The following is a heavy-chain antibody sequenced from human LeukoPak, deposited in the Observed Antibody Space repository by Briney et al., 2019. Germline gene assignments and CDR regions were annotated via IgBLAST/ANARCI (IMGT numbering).Heavy chain of an antibody. CDR3: ARDGGYSYGRLDY. D-gene: IGHD5-18*01. CDR1: GFTFSSYS. Sequence: PGGSLRLSCVASGFTFSSYSMNWVRQAPGKGPEWVSYISSSSPIYYADSVKGRFTISRDNAKNSLYLQMNSLRAEDTAVYYCARDGGYSYGRLDYWGQGTLVTVSS. V-gene: IGHV3-48*01. CDR2: ISSSSPI. J-gene: IGHJ4*02.